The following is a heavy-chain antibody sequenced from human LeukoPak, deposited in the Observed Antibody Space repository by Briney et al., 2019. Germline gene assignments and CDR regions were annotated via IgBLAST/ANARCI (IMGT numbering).Heavy chain of an antibody. D-gene: IGHD6-6*01. J-gene: IGHJ4*02. Sequence: SETLSLTCSVSGGSVSNYYWSWIRQPPGKGLEWLGYVYYTESTNYNPSLKSRVTMFEDKSKNQFSLRLYSVTVADTAVYYCARHFAYSSSSYFDYWGQGSLVTVSS. CDR3: ARHFAYSSSSYFDY. CDR1: GGSVSNYY. V-gene: IGHV4-59*08. CDR2: VYYTEST.